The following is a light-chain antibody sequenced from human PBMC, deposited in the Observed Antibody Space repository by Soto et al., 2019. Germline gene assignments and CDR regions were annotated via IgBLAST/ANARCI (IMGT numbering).Light chain of an antibody. CDR3: QQYSSSPPEFT. J-gene: IGKJ3*01. CDR2: GAS. CDR1: QSVGSSY. Sequence: EIVLTQSPGTLSVSPGERVTLSCRASQSVGSSYLAWYQQRPGQAPRLLIFGASYRATGIPDRFSGSGSGTDFTLTISRLEPEDFAVYYCQQYSSSPPEFTFGPGTKVDGK. V-gene: IGKV3-20*01.